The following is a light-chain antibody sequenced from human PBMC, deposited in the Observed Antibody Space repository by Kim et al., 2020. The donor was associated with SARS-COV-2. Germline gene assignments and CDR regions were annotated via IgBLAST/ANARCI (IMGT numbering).Light chain of an antibody. CDR1: RSDVGGYNH. Sequence: GQSITLSCTGTRSDVGGYNHVSWYQQHPGKAPKLMVYAVSKWPSGVSNRFSGSKSGNTASLTISGLQAEDEADYYCTSYTSSITWVFGGGTQLTVL. CDR3: TSYTSSITWV. J-gene: IGLJ3*02. V-gene: IGLV2-14*04. CDR2: AVS.